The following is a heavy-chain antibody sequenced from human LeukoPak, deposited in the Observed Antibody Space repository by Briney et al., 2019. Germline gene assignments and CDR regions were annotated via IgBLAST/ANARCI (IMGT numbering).Heavy chain of an antibody. CDR2: MNPNSGNT. Sequence: ASVKVSCKASGYTFTNYDINWVRQATGPGLEWMGWMNPNSGNTGYAQKFQGRVTMTRNTSISTAYMELSSLRSEDTAVYYCARGPLHSSGYCAFDIWGQGTMVTVSS. V-gene: IGHV1-8*01. CDR1: GYTFTNYD. D-gene: IGHD3-22*01. J-gene: IGHJ3*02. CDR3: ARGPLHSSGYCAFDI.